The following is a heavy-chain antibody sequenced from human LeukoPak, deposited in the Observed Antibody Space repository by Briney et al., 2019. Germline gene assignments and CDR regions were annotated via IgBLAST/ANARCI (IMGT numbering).Heavy chain of an antibody. CDR3: TPDIDWDYRVVDY. J-gene: IGHJ4*02. D-gene: IGHD1-7*01. Sequence: GGSLRLSCAASGFTFSNAWMSWVRQAPGKGLEWVGRIKSKTDGGTTDYAAPVKGRFTISRDDSKNTLYLQMNSLKTEDTAVYYCTPDIDWDYRVVDYWGQGTLVTVSS. V-gene: IGHV3-15*01. CDR2: IKSKTDGGTT. CDR1: GFTFSNAW.